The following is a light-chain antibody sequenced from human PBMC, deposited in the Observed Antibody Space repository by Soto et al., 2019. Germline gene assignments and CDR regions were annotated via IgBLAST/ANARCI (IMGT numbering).Light chain of an antibody. CDR2: DVS. J-gene: IGLJ2*01. Sequence: QSALTQPRSVSGSPGQSVTISCTGNSSDVGTYNYVSWYQQHPGNVPKLMIYDVSQRPSGVPDRFSGSKSGNTASLTIAGLQAEDEADYYCFSYAGYYTLLFGGGTKLTVL. CDR1: SSDVGTYNY. CDR3: FSYAGYYTLL. V-gene: IGLV2-11*01.